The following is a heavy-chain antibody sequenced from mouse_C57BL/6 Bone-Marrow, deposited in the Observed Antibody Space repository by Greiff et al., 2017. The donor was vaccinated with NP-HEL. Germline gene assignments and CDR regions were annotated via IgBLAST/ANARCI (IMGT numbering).Heavy chain of an antibody. V-gene: IGHV1-59*01. Sequence: QVQLQQSGAELVRPGTSVKLSCKASGYTFTSYWMHWVKQRPGQGLEWIGVIDPSDSYTNYNQKFKGKATLTVDTSSSTAYMQLSSLTSEDSAVYYCAREGWLLKLAYWGQGTLVTVSA. D-gene: IGHD2-3*01. J-gene: IGHJ3*01. CDR3: AREGWLLKLAY. CDR2: IDPSDSYT. CDR1: GYTFTSYW.